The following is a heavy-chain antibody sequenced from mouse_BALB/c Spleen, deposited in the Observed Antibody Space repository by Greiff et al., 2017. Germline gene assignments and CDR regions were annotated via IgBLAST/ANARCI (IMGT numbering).Heavy chain of an antibody. V-gene: IGHV1S135*01. J-gene: IGHJ2*01. CDR3: ARAGMITFDH. CDR2: IDPFNGGT. Sequence: VQLQQSGPELEKPGASVKISCKASGYSFTSYYMHWVKQSHGKSLEWIGYIDPFNGGTSYNQKFKGKATLTVDKSSSTAYMHLSSLTSEDSAVYYCARAGMITFDHWGQGTTLTVSS. CDR1: GYSFTSYY. D-gene: IGHD2-4*01.